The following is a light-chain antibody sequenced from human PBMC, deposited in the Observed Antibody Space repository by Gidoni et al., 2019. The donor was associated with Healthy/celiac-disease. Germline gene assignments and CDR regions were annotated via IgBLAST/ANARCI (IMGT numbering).Light chain of an antibody. Sequence: DIQMTHSPSSLSASVGDRVTITCQASQDSSNYLKWYQQKPGKAPKLMIYDASNLETGVPSRFSGSGAGTYSTFIISSLQHEDIATYYRQQYDNPPTFGQGTRLEIK. V-gene: IGKV1-33*01. CDR1: QDSSNY. J-gene: IGKJ5*01. CDR2: DAS. CDR3: QQYDNPPT.